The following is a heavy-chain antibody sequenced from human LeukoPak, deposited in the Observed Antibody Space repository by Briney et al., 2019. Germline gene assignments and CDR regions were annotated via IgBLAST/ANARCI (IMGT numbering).Heavy chain of an antibody. CDR3: AREPRWSSGTTVTIYYYYGMDV. CDR1: GGTFSSYA. CDR2: IIPILGIA. V-gene: IGHV1-69*04. J-gene: IGHJ6*02. Sequence: ASVKVSCKASGGTFSSYAISWVRQAPGQGLEWMGRIIPILGIANYAQKFQGRVTITADKSTSTAYMELSSLRSEDTAVYYCAREPRWSSGTTVTIYYYYGMDVWGQGTTVTVSS. D-gene: IGHD4-17*01.